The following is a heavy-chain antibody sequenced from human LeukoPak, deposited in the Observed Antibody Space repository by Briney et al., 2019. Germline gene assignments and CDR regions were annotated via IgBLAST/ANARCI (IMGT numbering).Heavy chain of an antibody. CDR2: ISGSGGST. Sequence: ETLSLTCTVSGGSISSYYWSWIRQPPGKGLEWVSAISGSGGSTYYADSVKGRSTISRDNSKNTLYLQMNSLRAEDTAVYYCAKDASITISPGGAFDIWGQGTMVTVSS. V-gene: IGHV3-23*01. D-gene: IGHD3-3*01. J-gene: IGHJ3*02. CDR3: AKDASITISPGGAFDI. CDR1: GGSISSYY.